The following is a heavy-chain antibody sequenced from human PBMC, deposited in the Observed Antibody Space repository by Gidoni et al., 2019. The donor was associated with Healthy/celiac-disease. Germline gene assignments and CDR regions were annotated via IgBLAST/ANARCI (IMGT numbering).Heavy chain of an antibody. D-gene: IGHD2-15*01. J-gene: IGHJ3*02. CDR2: INPNSGGT. CDR3: ARDCSGGSCYSYDAFDI. CDR1: GYTFTGYY. V-gene: IGHV1-2*02. Sequence: QVQLVQSGAEVTKPGASVKVSCKVSGYTFTGYYMHWVRQAPGQGLEWMGWINPNSGGTNYAQKFQGRVTMTRDTSISTAYMELSRLRSDDTAVYYCARDCSGGSCYSYDAFDIWGQGTMVTVSS.